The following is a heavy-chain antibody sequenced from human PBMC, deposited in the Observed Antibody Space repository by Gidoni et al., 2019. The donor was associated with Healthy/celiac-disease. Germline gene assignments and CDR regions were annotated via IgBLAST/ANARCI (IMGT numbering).Heavy chain of an antibody. CDR3: ARDCSAGSGSYSYFDY. CDR1: GLTVSRYS. CDR2: ISSSSSYI. V-gene: IGHV3-21*01. J-gene: IGHJ4*01. D-gene: IGHD3-10*01. Sequence: EVQLVKSGGGLVKPGGCLRLSCAASGLTVSRYSMNWVRQAPGKGLEWVSSISSSSSYIYYADSVKGRFTISRDNAKNSLYLQMNSLRAEDTAVYYCARDCSAGSGSYSYFDYWGHGTLVTVSS.